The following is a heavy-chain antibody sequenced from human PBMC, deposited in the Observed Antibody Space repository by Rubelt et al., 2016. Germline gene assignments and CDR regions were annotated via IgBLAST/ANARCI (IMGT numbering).Heavy chain of an antibody. J-gene: IGHJ5*02. D-gene: IGHD4/OR15-4a*01. CDR1: GYTLTTLA. V-gene: IGHV7-4-1*02. CDR2: INANTGDP. Sequence: QVQLVQSGSELKKPGASVKISCKASGYTLTTLAMNWVRQAPGQGLEWMGWINANTGDPTYAKGFPGRFVFPLDTSVNTAYLQISSLQPEDTAVYFCARGHYGAWGQGTLVTVSS. CDR3: ARGHYGA.